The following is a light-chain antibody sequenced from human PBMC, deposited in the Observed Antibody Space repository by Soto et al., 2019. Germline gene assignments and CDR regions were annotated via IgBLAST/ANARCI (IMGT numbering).Light chain of an antibody. CDR2: GAS. CDR3: QQYKNWPL. V-gene: IGKV3-15*01. Sequence: IVMTQSPATLSVSPGERVTLSCTASHSVSSHVAWYQQKPGQAPRLLLYGASTRATGIPARFSGSGGGTDFTLTISSVQSEDFAVYFCQQYKNWPLFGQGTRLEI. CDR1: HSVSSH. J-gene: IGKJ5*01.